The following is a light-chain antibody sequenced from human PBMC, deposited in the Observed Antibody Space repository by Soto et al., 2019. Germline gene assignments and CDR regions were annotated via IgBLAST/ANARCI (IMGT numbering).Light chain of an antibody. CDR1: SNDVGGYTY. CDR3: TSYTTSNTVV. V-gene: IGLV2-14*01. Sequence: QCALTQPASVSGSPGQSITMTCTGTSNDVGGYTYVSWYQQHPGKAPKLLIYEMTNRPPGVSSRFSASKSGNTASLTISGLQADDEALYYCTSYTTSNTVVFGGGTKVTVL. CDR2: EMT. J-gene: IGLJ2*01.